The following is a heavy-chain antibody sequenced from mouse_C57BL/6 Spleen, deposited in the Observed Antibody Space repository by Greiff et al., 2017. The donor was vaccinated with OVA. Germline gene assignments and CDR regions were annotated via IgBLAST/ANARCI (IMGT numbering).Heavy chain of an antibody. V-gene: IGHV1-26*01. D-gene: IGHD1-1*01. J-gene: IGHJ2*01. CDR2: INPNNGGT. CDR1: GYTFTDYY. Sequence: VQLKESGPELVKPGASVKISCKASGYTFTDYYMNWVKQSHGKSLEWIGDINPNNGGTSYNQKFKGKATLTVDKSSSTAYMELRSLTSEDSAVYYCARSYYGSSPLDYWGQGTTLTVSS. CDR3: ARSYYGSSPLDY.